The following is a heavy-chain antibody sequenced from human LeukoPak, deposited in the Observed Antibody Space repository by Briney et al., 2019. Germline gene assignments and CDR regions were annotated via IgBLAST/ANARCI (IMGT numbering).Heavy chain of an antibody. Sequence: PGGSLRLSCAASGFTFSSYSMNWVRQAPGQGLESVANIKQDGSEKYFVDSVKGRFTISRDNAKNSVYLQMNSLRAEDTAVYFCTRVRRDDYTTSGYTTSYYYFDYWGQGALVTVSS. CDR2: IKQDGSEK. CDR1: GFTFSSYS. J-gene: IGHJ4*02. CDR3: TRVRRDDYTTSGYTTSYYYFDY. V-gene: IGHV3-7*01. D-gene: IGHD5-24*01.